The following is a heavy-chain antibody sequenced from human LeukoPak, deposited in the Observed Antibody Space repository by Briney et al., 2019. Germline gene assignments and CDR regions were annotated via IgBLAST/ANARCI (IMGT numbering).Heavy chain of an antibody. CDR3: VKDMSSGWYGTDYYSGIDV. CDR2: ISWNSGSI. V-gene: IGHV3-9*01. D-gene: IGHD6-19*01. J-gene: IGHJ6*02. CDR1: GFTFDDYA. Sequence: GRSLRLSCAASGFTFDDYAMPWVRQAPGKGLEWVSGISWNSGSIGYADSVKGRFSISRDNAKNSLYLQMNSLRTEDTALYHCVKDMSSGWYGTDYYSGIDVWGQGTTVTVSS.